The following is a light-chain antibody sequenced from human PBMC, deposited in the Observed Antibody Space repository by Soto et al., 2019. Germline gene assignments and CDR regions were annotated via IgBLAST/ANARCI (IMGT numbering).Light chain of an antibody. CDR2: KVS. CDR3: MQGTHWPRT. J-gene: IGKJ1*01. CDR1: QSLVYSDGNAY. Sequence: DVVMTQSPLSLPVTLGQPASISCRSSQSLVYSDGNAYLNWFQQRPGQSPRRLIYKVSKRDSGVPDRFSGRGSGTDFTLKISRVEAEDVGVYYCMQGTHWPRTFGQGTKVEI. V-gene: IGKV2-30*01.